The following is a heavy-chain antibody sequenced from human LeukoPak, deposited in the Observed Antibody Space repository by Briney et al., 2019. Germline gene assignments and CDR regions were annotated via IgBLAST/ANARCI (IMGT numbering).Heavy chain of an antibody. J-gene: IGHJ5*02. Sequence: PSETLSLTCTVSGGSISSGDYYWSWIRQPPGKGLEWIGYIYYSGSNYYNASLKSRVTISVDTSKNQFSLKLSSVTAADTAVYYCARDNRLTGDPTWFDLWGQGTLLTVSS. CDR1: GGSISSGDYY. CDR2: IYYSGSN. CDR3: ARDNRLTGDPTWFDL. V-gene: IGHV4-30-4*01. D-gene: IGHD3-9*01.